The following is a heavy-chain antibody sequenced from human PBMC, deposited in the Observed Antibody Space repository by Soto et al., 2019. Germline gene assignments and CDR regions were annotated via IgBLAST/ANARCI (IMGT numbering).Heavy chain of an antibody. Sequence: PSETLSLTCTVSGGSISSGDYYWSWIRQPPGKGLEWIGYIYYSGSTYYNPSLKSRVTISVDTSKNQFSLKLSSVTAADTAVYYCARDSTYSYGNGMDVLGQGPSVT. D-gene: IGHD5-18*01. CDR2: IYYSGST. CDR3: ARDSTYSYGNGMDV. J-gene: IGHJ6*02. CDR1: GGSISSGDYY. V-gene: IGHV4-30-4*01.